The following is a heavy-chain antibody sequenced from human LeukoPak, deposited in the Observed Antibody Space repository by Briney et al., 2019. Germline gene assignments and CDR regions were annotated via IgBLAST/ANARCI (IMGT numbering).Heavy chain of an antibody. D-gene: IGHD2-21*02. J-gene: IGHJ6*03. V-gene: IGHV4-34*01. CDR2: INHSGST. CDR3: ARGRVVVTASLYYYYYMDV. CDR1: GGSFSGYY. Sequence: PSETLSLTCAVYGGSFSGYYWSCIRQPPGKGLEWIGEINHSGSTNYNPSLKSRVTISVDTSKNQFSLKLSSVTAADTAVYYCARGRVVVTASLYYYYYMDVWGKGTTVTVSS.